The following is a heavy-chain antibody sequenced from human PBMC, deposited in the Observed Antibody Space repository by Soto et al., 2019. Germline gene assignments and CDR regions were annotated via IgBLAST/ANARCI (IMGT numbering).Heavy chain of an antibody. V-gene: IGHV3-23*01. J-gene: IGHJ5*02. CDR3: AKYYYASGSNWFDP. Sequence: PGGSLRLSCEASGFTLSISYMSWVRQAPGKGLEWISSISGSDGRTYYADSVKGRFTISRDNSKDTLYLQMSSLRVVDTAVYYCAKYYYASGSNWFDPWGRGTLVTVSS. D-gene: IGHD3-10*01. CDR2: ISGSDGRT. CDR1: GFTLSISY.